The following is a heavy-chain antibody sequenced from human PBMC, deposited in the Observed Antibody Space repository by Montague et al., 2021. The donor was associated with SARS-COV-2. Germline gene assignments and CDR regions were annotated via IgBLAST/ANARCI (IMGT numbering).Heavy chain of an antibody. CDR3: TRGATGY. CDR2: ISHSGSA. CDR1: GGSFSDYK. Sequence: SETLSLTCAVYGGSFSDYKWTWIRQSPEKGLEWLGQISHSGSANYNPSLKSRVTISVDTAKNQFSLKLNSVNVADTAVYYCTRGATGYWGQGTLVTVSS. D-gene: IGHD1-14*01. V-gene: IGHV4-34*01. J-gene: IGHJ4*02.